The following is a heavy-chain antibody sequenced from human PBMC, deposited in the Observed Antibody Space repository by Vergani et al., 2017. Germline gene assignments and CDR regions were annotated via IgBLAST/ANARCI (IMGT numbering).Heavy chain of an antibody. Sequence: EVQLLESGGGLVQPGGSLRLSCAASGFTFSSYAMSWVRQAPGKGLEWGSAISGSGGSTYYADSVKGRFTISRDNSKNTLYLQMNTLGAEDTAVYYCAKDLSSWTHVLNFAFWGQGSLVTVSS. CDR1: GFTFSSYA. CDR3: AKDLSSWTHVLNFAF. D-gene: IGHD6-6*01. J-gene: IGHJ4*02. V-gene: IGHV3-23*01. CDR2: ISGSGGST.